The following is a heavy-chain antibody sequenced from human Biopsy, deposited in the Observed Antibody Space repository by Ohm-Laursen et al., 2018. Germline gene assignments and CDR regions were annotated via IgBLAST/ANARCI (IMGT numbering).Heavy chain of an antibody. D-gene: IGHD3-22*01. J-gene: IGHJ3*01. V-gene: IGHV1-24*01. CDR1: GYTLVELS. CDR3: ATDMGGREIPNYYAFDL. Sequence: ASVKVSCKVSGYTLVELSMHWVRQAPGKGLEWMGMSDPEDGQTIYAQNFQGRLTMTDDTSTDTAYMELSSLRSDDTAVYFCATDMGGREIPNYYAFDLWGRGTKVTVSS. CDR2: SDPEDGQT.